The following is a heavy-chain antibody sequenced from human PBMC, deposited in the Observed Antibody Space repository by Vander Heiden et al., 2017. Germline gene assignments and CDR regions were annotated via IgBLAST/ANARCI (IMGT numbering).Heavy chain of an antibody. V-gene: IGHV4-31*03. CDR1: GGSISSGGYY. J-gene: IGHJ4*02. D-gene: IGHD3-22*01. Sequence: QVQLQESGPGLVKPSQTLSPTCTVSGGSISSGGYYWSWIRHHPGKGLEWIGYIYYSGSAYNSPSLKSRVSISVDTSKNQFSLRLRSVTAADTAVYFCARTNYYDSGGSWYFDYWGQGTLVTVSS. CDR3: ARTNYYDSGGSWYFDY. CDR2: IYYSGSA.